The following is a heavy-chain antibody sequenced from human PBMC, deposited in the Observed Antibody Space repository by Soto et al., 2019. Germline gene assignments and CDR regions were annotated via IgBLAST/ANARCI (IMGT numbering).Heavy chain of an antibody. J-gene: IGHJ5*02. Sequence: WGSLRLSCAASGFTFSGYGMHWFRQAPGKGLEWVAVISYDGSNKYYADSVKGRFTISRDNSKNTLYLQMNSLRAEDTAVYYCAKGPRGNWNDVTWLDPWGKGTLVTVSS. V-gene: IGHV3-30*18. CDR3: AKGPRGNWNDVTWLDP. CDR1: GFTFSGYG. CDR2: ISYDGSNK. D-gene: IGHD1-1*01.